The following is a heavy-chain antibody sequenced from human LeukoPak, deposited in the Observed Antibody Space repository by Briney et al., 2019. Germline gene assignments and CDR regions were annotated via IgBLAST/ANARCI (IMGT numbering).Heavy chain of an antibody. Sequence: ASVKVSCKASGGTFSSYAISWVRQAPGQGLEWMGGIIPIFGTANYAQKFQGRVTITADKSTSTAYMELSRLRSDDTAVYYCAREIEGASYGYYYSYYYMDVWGKGTTVTVSS. J-gene: IGHJ6*03. CDR1: GGTFSSYA. CDR3: AREIEGASYGYYYSYYYMDV. CDR2: IIPIFGTA. D-gene: IGHD5-18*01. V-gene: IGHV1-69*06.